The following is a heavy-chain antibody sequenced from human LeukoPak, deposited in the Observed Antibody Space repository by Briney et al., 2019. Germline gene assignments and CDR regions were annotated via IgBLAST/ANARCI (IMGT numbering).Heavy chain of an antibody. CDR2: ISYKGGTQ. D-gene: IGHD3-10*01. CDR3: AKEGTPQVSTWYDL. J-gene: IGHJ5*02. Sequence: VQPGMSLRLSCAASGVTLSPYGMHWVRQAPGKGLEWVAVISYKGGTQHYADSVKGRFIISRDNPRNTLYLQMNILRTEDTAVYYCAKEGTPQVSTWYDLWGQGTQVIVSS. V-gene: IGHV3-30*18. CDR1: GVTLSPYG.